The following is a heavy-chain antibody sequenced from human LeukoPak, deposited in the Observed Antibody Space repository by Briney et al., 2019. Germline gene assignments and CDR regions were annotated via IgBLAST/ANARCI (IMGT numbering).Heavy chain of an antibody. D-gene: IGHD3-10*01. J-gene: IGHJ5*02. Sequence: SETLSLTCAVYGGSFSGYYWSWIRQPPGKGLEWIGYIYYSGSTNYNPSLKSRVTISVDTSKNQFSLKLSSVTAADTAVYYCARYYGSGSYRGNWFDPWGQGTLVTVSS. V-gene: IGHV4-59*01. CDR3: ARYYGSGSYRGNWFDP. CDR1: GGSFSGYY. CDR2: IYYSGST.